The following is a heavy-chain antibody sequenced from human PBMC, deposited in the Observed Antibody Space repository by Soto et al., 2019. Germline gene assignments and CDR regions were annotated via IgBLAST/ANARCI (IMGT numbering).Heavy chain of an antibody. Sequence: QITLKESGPTLVKPTQTLTLTCTFSGFSLSTSGVGVGWIRQPPGKAREWLALIYWDDDKRYSPSLKSRLPITKDTSKNQVVLTTTNMDPVHTATYYCAHSLYDYVWGTNWFDPWGQGTLVTVSS. CDR1: GFSLSTSGVG. CDR3: AHSLYDYVWGTNWFDP. D-gene: IGHD3-16*01. V-gene: IGHV2-5*02. CDR2: IYWDDDK. J-gene: IGHJ5*02.